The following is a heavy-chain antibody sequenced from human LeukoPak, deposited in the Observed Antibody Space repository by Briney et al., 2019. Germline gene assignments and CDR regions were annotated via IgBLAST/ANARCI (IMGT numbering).Heavy chain of an antibody. CDR1: GGTFSSYG. Sequence: AVKVSRKASGGTFSSYGISWVRQAPGQGLEWMGRIIPIFGTANYAQKFQGRLTITTDESTSTAYMELSGLGSEDTAVYYCAREGDYCDYASDCWGQGTLVTVSS. CDR3: AREGDYCDYASDC. CDR2: IIPIFGTA. V-gene: IGHV1-69*05. D-gene: IGHD4-17*01. J-gene: IGHJ4*02.